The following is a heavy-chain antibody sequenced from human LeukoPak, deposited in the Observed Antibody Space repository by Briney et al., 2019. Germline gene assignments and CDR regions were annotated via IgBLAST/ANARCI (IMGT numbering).Heavy chain of an antibody. Sequence: GGSLKLSCAASGFTFSSYWMHWVRQAPGKGLVWVSRINSDGSSTSYADSVKGRFTISRDNAKNTLYLQMNSLRAEDTAVYYCAREVVVVAATNAFDIWGQGTMVTVSS. D-gene: IGHD2-15*01. CDR3: AREVVVVAATNAFDI. J-gene: IGHJ3*02. V-gene: IGHV3-74*01. CDR2: INSDGSST. CDR1: GFTFSSYW.